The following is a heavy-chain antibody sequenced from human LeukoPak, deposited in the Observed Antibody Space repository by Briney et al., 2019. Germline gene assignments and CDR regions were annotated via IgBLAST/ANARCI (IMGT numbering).Heavy chain of an antibody. J-gene: IGHJ3*02. Sequence: KPSETLSLTCTVSGGSISSYYWSWIRQPAGKGLEWIGRIYTSGSTNYNPSLKSRVTMSVDTSKNQFSLKLSSVTAADTAVYYCAHYYYDSSGYLHEAFDIWGQGTMVTVSS. D-gene: IGHD3-22*01. V-gene: IGHV4-4*07. CDR1: GGSISSYY. CDR2: IYTSGST. CDR3: AHYYYDSSGYLHEAFDI.